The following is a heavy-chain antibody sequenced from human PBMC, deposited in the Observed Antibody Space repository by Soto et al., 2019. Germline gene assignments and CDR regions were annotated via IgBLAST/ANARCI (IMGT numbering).Heavy chain of an antibody. D-gene: IGHD2-21*01. J-gene: IGHJ3*02. CDR1: GFTFSNYA. CDR2: ITDTSGTT. Sequence: DVELLESGGGLVQPGGSLRLSCVASGFTFSNYAMSWFRQAPGRGLEWVSAITDTSGTTFYSVSVKGRFTISRDNSRNTLYLQLNSLRAEDTAIYHCAKDLIPTSRGAFDIWGQGTKVTVSS. V-gene: IGHV3-23*01. CDR3: AKDLIPTSRGAFDI.